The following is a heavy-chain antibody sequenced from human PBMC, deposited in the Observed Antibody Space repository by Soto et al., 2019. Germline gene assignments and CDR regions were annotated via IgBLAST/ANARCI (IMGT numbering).Heavy chain of an antibody. V-gene: IGHV1-18*01. CDR1: GYSFTSYG. CDR3: ARRFGVNPHFDY. CDR2: ISPYNGNT. J-gene: IGHJ4*02. D-gene: IGHD2-8*01. Sequence: QVQLVQSGAEVKEPGASVKVSCMASGYSFTSYGLIWLRQAPGQRLEWMGWISPYNGNTNYAQKLQGRVTMTTDTSTNTAYMELRSLRSDDTAVYYCARRFGVNPHFDYWGQGTLVAVSS.